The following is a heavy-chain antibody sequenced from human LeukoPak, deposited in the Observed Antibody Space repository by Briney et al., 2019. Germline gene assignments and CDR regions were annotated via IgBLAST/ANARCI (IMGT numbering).Heavy chain of an antibody. V-gene: IGHV3-30*02. D-gene: IGHD4/OR15-4a*01. Sequence: GGSRRLSCEPYGSTFSSFGMNWVRQAPGKGLGWVEFIRYDGSNKYYADSVKGRFTISRDNSKNTLYLQMNSLRVEDTAVYFCARDPGAFPYYFDNWGQGTLVTVSS. J-gene: IGHJ4*02. CDR2: IRYDGSNK. CDR1: GSTFSSFG. CDR3: ARDPGAFPYYFDN.